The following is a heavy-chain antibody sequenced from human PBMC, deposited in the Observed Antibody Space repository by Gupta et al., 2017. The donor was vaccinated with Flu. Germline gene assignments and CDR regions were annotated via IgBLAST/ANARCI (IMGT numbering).Heavy chain of an antibody. V-gene: IGHV3-23*01. Sequence: EVQLLESGGGLVQRGGSLRLSCEASGFTFNTYSLSWVRQLPGKGLEWVSTVSYGGTFTYYADSVKGRFTVSRDDSKSTLYLQMNSLGDDDTAMYYCARDGPAEFAWKYVYDNWGPGTLVTVTS. CDR3: ARDGPAEFAWKYVYDN. D-gene: IGHD1-1*01. J-gene: IGHJ4*02. CDR1: GFTFNTYS. CDR2: VSYGGTFT.